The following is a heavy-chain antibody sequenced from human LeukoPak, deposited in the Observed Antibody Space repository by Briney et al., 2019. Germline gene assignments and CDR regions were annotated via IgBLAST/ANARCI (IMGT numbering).Heavy chain of an antibody. CDR3: AKSRLSGINDAFGI. Sequence: GGSLRLSCAASGFTFSSYEMNWVRQAPGKGLEWVSYISSSGSTIYYTDSVKGRFTISRDNAKNTLYLQMNSLRAEDTALYYCAKSRLSGINDAFGIWGQGTMVTVSS. CDR1: GFTFSSYE. D-gene: IGHD3-3*01. J-gene: IGHJ3*02. CDR2: ISSSGSTI. V-gene: IGHV3-48*03.